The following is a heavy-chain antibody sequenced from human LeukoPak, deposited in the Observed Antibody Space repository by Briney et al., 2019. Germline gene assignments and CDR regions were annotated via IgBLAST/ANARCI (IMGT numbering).Heavy chain of an antibody. V-gene: IGHV1-69*13. CDR2: IIPMFGTV. J-gene: IGHJ4*02. D-gene: IGHD5-18*01. CDR1: GGTFRSYG. Sequence: SVKVSCKASGGTFRSYGISWVRQAPRQGLEWMGGIIPMFGTVNYAQKFQGRVTITADESTTTAYVELSSLRSDDTAVYYCARGRRGYSYGYLFDYWGQGTLVTVSS. CDR3: ARGRRGYSYGYLFDY.